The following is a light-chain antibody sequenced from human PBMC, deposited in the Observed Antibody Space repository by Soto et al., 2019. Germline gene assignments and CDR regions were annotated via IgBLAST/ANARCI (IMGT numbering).Light chain of an antibody. V-gene: IGLV1-40*01. J-gene: IGLJ3*02. CDR2: DSI. CDR1: SSNIGAGYD. CDR3: QAYDNSLGVSLL. Sequence: QSVLTQPPSVSGAPGQTVTISCSGTSSNIGAGYDVHWYQQHPGTAPKLVIYDSITRPSGVPDRFSGSKSGTSASLPITGLQAEDEDYYYCQAYDNSLGVSLLFGRGTKLTVL.